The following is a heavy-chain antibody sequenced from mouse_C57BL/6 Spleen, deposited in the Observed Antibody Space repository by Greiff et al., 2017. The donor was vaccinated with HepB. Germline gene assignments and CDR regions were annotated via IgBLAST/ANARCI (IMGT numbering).Heavy chain of an antibody. CDR3: ARGDDYDGFAY. Sequence: QLQQSGPELVKPGASVKISCKASGYTFTDYYMNWVKQSHGKSLEWIGDINPNNGGTSYNQKFKGKATLTVDKSSSTAYMELRSLTSEDSAVYYCARGDDYDGFAYWGQGTLVTVSA. CDR2: INPNNGGT. D-gene: IGHD2-4*01. V-gene: IGHV1-26*01. J-gene: IGHJ3*01. CDR1: GYTFTDYY.